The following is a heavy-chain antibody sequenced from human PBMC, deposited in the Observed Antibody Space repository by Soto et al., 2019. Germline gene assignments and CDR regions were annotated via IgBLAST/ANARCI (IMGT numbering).Heavy chain of an antibody. V-gene: IGHV3-23*01. D-gene: IGHD2-15*01. CDR2: ISGSGGST. CDR1: GFTFSSYA. Sequence: EVQLLESGGGLVQPGGSLRLSCAASGFTFSSYAMNWVRQAPGKGLERVSAISGSGGSTYYADSVKGRFTISRDNTKNTLYLQMNSLRAEDTAIYYCAKGARVYCSGGSCYFDYWGQGTLVTVSS. J-gene: IGHJ4*02. CDR3: AKGARVYCSGGSCYFDY.